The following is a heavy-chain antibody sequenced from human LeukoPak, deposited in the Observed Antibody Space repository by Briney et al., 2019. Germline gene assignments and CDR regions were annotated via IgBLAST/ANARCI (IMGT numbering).Heavy chain of an antibody. CDR3: ASASSHRIAAGGDY. CDR2: ISSSSSYI. V-gene: IGHV3-21*01. D-gene: IGHD6-13*01. CDR1: GFTFSSYS. J-gene: IGHJ4*02. Sequence: GGSLRLSCAASGFTFSSYSMNWVRQAPGKGLEWVSSISSSSSYIYYADSVKGRFTISRDNAKNSLYLQMSSLRAEDTAVYYCASASSHRIAAGGDYWGQGTLVTVSS.